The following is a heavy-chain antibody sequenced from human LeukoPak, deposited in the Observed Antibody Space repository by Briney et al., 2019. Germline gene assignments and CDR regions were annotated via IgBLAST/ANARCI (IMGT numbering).Heavy chain of an antibody. J-gene: IGHJ4*02. V-gene: IGHV4-39*02. Sequence: SETLSLTCTISGGSITGSSYYCGWIRQSPGKGLEWIGNIYYSGSTYYNSSLKSRVTISIDTSKNHFSLRLTSVTASDTAVYFCTRGSYDVLTGRSTLGEYWGQGTLVAVSS. D-gene: IGHD3-9*01. CDR1: GGSITGSSYY. CDR3: TRGSYDVLTGRSTLGEY. CDR2: IYYSGST.